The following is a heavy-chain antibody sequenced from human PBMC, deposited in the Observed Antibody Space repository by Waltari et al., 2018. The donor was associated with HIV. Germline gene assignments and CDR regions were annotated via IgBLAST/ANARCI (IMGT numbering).Heavy chain of an antibody. Sequence: EVQLVESGGGLVQPGGSLSLSCAASGFSFKTHWMTWVRLAPGKGLEWGANRRDDGSDKCCVGSVGGRFTISRDNAKQSLYLQMNSLSVEDTARYYCAREGSTVASLHHWGQGTLVTVSS. CDR1: GFSFKTHW. CDR2: RRDDGSDK. J-gene: IGHJ1*01. CDR3: AREGSTVASLHH. D-gene: IGHD4-17*01. V-gene: IGHV3-7*01.